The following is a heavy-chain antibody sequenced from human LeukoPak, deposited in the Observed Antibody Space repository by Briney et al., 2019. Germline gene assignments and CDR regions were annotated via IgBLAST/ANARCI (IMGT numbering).Heavy chain of an antibody. D-gene: IGHD4-17*01. J-gene: IGHJ6*02. CDR1: GFTFSSYS. CDR3: ARAVLRYGDYVCYGMDV. Sequence: GGSLRLSCAASGFTFSSYSMNWVRQAPGKGLEWVSYISSSSSTIYYADSVKGRFTISRDNAKNSLYLQMNSLRDEDTAVYYSARAVLRYGDYVCYGMDVWGQGTTVAVSS. CDR2: ISSSSSTI. V-gene: IGHV3-48*02.